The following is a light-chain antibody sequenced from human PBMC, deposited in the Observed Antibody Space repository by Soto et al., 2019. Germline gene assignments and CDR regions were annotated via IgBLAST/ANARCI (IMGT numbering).Light chain of an antibody. CDR2: GAS. J-gene: IGKJ1*01. CDR1: QSVFNNH. CDR3: QQYGSSPTT. Sequence: EIVLTQSPGTLSLSPGERATLSCRASQSVFNNHIGWYQQKPGQAPRRLIFGASFRPTGIPDRFSGSGPGTDFTLTISTLEPEHFAVYYCQQYGSSPTTFGQGTKVDIK. V-gene: IGKV3-20*01.